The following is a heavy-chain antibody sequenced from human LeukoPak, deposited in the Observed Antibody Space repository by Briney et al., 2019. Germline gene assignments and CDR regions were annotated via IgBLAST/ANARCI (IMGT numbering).Heavy chain of an antibody. D-gene: IGHD4-23*01. CDR1: GLTFSSYA. CDR2: ISGSGGST. CDR3: AKDRIARVVTPYDY. J-gene: IGHJ4*02. V-gene: IGHV3-23*01. Sequence: GGSLRLSCAASGLTFSSYAMSWVRQAPGKGLEWVSAISGSGGSTYYADSVKRRFTISRDNSKNTLYLQMNSLRAEDTAVYYCAKDRIARVVTPYDYWGQGTLVTVSS.